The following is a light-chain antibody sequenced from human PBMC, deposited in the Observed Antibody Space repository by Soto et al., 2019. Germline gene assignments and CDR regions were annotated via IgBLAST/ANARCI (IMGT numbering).Light chain of an antibody. V-gene: IGKV1-27*01. CDR3: QKYSSVPV. Sequence: DIQMTQSPTSLSASVGDRVTITCRASQDIRNFVAWYQQKPGKAPKLLIYEASTLQSGVPSRFSGSGSGTDFTLAINGLQPEDVSTYSFQKYSSVPVFGPGTKVEIK. CDR1: QDIRNF. J-gene: IGKJ3*01. CDR2: EAS.